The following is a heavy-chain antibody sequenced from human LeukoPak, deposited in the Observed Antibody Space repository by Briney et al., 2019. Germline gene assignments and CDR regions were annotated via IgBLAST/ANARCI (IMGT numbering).Heavy chain of an antibody. D-gene: IGHD2-2*02. CDR3: ARDHCSSTSCYTTYNCFDP. V-gene: IGHV3-30*03. CDR2: ISYDGSNK. CDR1: GFTFSSYG. J-gene: IGHJ5*02. Sequence: PGGSLRLSCAASGFTFSSYGMHWVRQAPGKGLEWVAVISYDGSNKYYADSVKGRFTISRDNSKNTLYLQMNSLRAEDTAVYYCARDHCSSTSCYTTYNCFDPWGQGTLVTVSS.